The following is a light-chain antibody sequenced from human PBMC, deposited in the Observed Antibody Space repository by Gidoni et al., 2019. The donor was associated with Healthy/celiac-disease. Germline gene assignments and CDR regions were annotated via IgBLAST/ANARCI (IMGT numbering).Light chain of an antibody. Sequence: EIVLTQSPATLSLSPGDTATLSCRASQSVSSYLAWYQQKPDQAPRLLIYDASNRATGIPARFSGSGSGTDFTLTISSLEPEDFAVYYCQQRSNWQYTFXXXTKLEIK. V-gene: IGKV3-11*01. CDR1: QSVSSY. CDR3: QQRSNWQYT. CDR2: DAS. J-gene: IGKJ2*01.